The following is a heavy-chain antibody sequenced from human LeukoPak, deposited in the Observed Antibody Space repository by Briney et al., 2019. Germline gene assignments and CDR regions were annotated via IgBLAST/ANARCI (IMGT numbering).Heavy chain of an antibody. CDR3: TRAGNYDIWIEC. CDR1: GFTFRDFG. V-gene: IGHV3-49*03. D-gene: IGHD3-3*01. Sequence: GGSLRLSCAGYGFTFRDFGLTWFRQAPGKGLEWVGFIRSKANDATPQYAASVKGRFIISRDDSKSIAYLQMNSLKYEDTGKYHCTRAGNYDIWIECWGQATVVTASS. CDR2: IRSKANDATP. J-gene: IGHJ4*02.